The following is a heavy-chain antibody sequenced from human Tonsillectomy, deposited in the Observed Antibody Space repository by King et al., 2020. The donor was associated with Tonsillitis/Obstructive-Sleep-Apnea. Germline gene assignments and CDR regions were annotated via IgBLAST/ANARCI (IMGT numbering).Heavy chain of an antibody. J-gene: IGHJ4*02. V-gene: IGHV3-43*02. D-gene: IGHD3-22*01. Sequence: VQLVESGGGVVQPGGSLRLSCAASGFTFDDYAMHWVRQAPGKGLEWVSLISGDGGSTYYADSVKGRFTISRDNSKNSLYLHMNSLRTEDTALYYCARSSGFDPWGDYWGQGTLVTVSS. CDR2: ISGDGGST. CDR3: ARSSGFDPWGDY. CDR1: GFTFDDYA.